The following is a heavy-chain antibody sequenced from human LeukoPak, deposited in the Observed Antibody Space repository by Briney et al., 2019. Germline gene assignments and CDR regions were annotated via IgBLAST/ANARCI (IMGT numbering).Heavy chain of an antibody. CDR2: ISGSGGST. D-gene: IGHD3-10*01. Sequence: PGGSLRLSCAASGFTFSSYAMSWVRQAPGKGLEWVSAISGSGGSTYYADSVKGRFTISRDSSKNTLYLQMNSLRAEDTAVYYCAKVRASIWFGELYYYGMDVWGQGTTVTVSS. CDR1: GFTFSSYA. V-gene: IGHV3-23*01. J-gene: IGHJ6*02. CDR3: AKVRASIWFGELYYYGMDV.